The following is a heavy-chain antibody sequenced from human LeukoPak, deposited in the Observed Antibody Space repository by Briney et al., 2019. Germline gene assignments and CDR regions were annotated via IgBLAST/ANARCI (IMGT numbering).Heavy chain of an antibody. CDR2: ISSSSSYI. J-gene: IGHJ4*02. D-gene: IGHD5-18*01. CDR3: ARVGSRGYGYGYYGD. CDR1: GFTFSSYS. V-gene: IGHV3-21*01. Sequence: GGSLRLSCAASGFTFSSYSMNWVRQAPGKGLEWVSSISSSSSYIYYADSVKGRLTISRDNAKNSLYLQMNSLRAEDTAVYYCARVGSRGYGYGYYGDWGQGTLVTVSS.